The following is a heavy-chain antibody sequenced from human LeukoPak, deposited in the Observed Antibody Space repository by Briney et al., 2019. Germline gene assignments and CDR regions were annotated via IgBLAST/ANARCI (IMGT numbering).Heavy chain of an antibody. CDR1: GFTFSSYA. CDR3: AKSTGSAGKWSLHAYYYGMDV. Sequence: PGGSLRLSCAASGFTFSSYAMSWVRQAPGKGLEWVSAISGSGGSTYYADSVKGRFTISRDNSKNTLYLQMNSLRAEDTAVYYCAKSTGSAGKWSLHAYYYGMDVWGQGTTVTVSS. V-gene: IGHV3-23*01. CDR2: ISGSGGST. J-gene: IGHJ6*02. D-gene: IGHD3-10*01.